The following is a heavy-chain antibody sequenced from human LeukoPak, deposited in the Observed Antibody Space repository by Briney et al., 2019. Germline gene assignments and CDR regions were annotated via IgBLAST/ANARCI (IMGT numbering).Heavy chain of an antibody. V-gene: IGHV4-61*02. CDR1: GGSISSGSYY. Sequence: SETLSLTCTVSGGSISSGSYYWSWIRQPAGKGLEWIGRIYTSGSTNYNPSLKSRVTMLVDTSKNQFSLKLSSVTAADTAVYYCARDITIFGVAPQNWFDPWGQGTLVTVSS. CDR2: IYTSGST. D-gene: IGHD3-3*01. CDR3: ARDITIFGVAPQNWFDP. J-gene: IGHJ5*02.